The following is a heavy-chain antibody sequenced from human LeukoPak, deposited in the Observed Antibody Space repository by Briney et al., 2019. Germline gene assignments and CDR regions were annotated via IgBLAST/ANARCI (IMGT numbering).Heavy chain of an antibody. J-gene: IGHJ4*02. Sequence: PGRSLRLSCAASGFTFSSYAMHWVRQAPGKGLEWVAVISYDGSNKYYADSVKGRFTISRDNSKNTLYLQMNSLRAEDTAVYYCARPSVYTNLLAACFDYWGQGTLVTVSS. CDR3: ARPSVYTNLLAACFDY. V-gene: IGHV3-30-3*01. CDR1: GFTFSSYA. CDR2: ISYDGSNK. D-gene: IGHD5/OR15-5a*01.